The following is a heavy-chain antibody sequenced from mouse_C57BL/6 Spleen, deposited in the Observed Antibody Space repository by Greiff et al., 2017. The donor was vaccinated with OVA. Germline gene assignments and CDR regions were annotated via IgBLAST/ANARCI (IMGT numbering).Heavy chain of an antibody. Sequence: VKLQQPGAELVKPGASVKLSCKASGYTFTSYWMQWVKQRPGQGLEWIGEIDPSDSYTNYNQKFKGKATLTVDTSSSTAYMQLSSLTSEDSAVYYCARGVYYGNYGGYFDVWGTGTTVTVSS. CDR3: ARGVYYGNYGGYFDV. J-gene: IGHJ1*03. D-gene: IGHD2-1*01. CDR1: GYTFTSYW. CDR2: IDPSDSYT. V-gene: IGHV1-50*01.